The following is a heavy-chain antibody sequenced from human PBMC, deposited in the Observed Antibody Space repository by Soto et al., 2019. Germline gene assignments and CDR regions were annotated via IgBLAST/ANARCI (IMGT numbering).Heavy chain of an antibody. D-gene: IGHD1-1*01. J-gene: IGHJ6*02. V-gene: IGHV4-39*01. CDR2: IYYSGNT. Sequence: SETLSLPCPVSGCSIVTSSYYWGWIRQPPGKGLEWLGHIYYSGNTYYHPSLKSRVTISVDTSRNQFSLRLSSVTAADTAVYYCARLPQEYNYYGMDVWGQGTTVTVSS. CDR3: ARLPQEYNYYGMDV. CDR1: GCSIVTSSYY.